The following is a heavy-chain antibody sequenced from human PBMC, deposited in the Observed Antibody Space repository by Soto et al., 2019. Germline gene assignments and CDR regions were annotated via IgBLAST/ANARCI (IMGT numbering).Heavy chain of an antibody. CDR2: MYYSGST. CDR3: ARGWGGSAFDI. Sequence: QVQLQESGPGLVKPSQTLSLTCTVSGGSISSRDSYWSWIRQHPGQGLEWIGYMYYSGSTYYNPSLKSRVTISVDTSKNQFSLKLSSVTAADTAVYYCARGWGGSAFDIWGQVTMVTVSS. V-gene: IGHV4-31*03. CDR1: GGSISSRDSY. J-gene: IGHJ3*02. D-gene: IGHD7-27*01.